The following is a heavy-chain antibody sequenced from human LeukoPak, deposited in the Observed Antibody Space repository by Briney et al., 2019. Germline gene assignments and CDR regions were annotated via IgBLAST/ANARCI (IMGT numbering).Heavy chain of an antibody. CDR1: GFIFREYA. J-gene: IGHJ3*02. Sequence: GGSLRLSCAASGFIFREYAMTWVRQAPGKGLEWVSSITASDYTTYADSVKGRFTISRDNSKNTLYLQMDSLRGDDTALYHCARDPNGDYIGAFDNWGQGTMVTVSS. CDR3: ARDPNGDYIGAFDN. V-gene: IGHV3-23*01. CDR2: ITASDYTT. D-gene: IGHD4-17*01.